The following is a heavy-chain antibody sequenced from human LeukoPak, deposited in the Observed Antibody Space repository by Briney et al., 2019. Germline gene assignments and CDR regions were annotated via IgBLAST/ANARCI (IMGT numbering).Heavy chain of an antibody. V-gene: IGHV3-48*03. Sequence: PGGSLRLSCEASGFTFSSYEMSWVRQVPGKGLEWVSYISSSGSARYYADSVKGRFTISRDNAKNSLYLQMNSLRAEDTAVYYCARDIEDYDSLYYMDVWGKGTTVTVSS. CDR1: GFTFSSYE. D-gene: IGHD3-22*01. CDR2: ISSSGSAR. J-gene: IGHJ6*03. CDR3: ARDIEDYDSLYYMDV.